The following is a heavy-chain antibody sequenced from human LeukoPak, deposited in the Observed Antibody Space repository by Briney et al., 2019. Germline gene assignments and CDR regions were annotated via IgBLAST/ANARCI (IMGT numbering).Heavy chain of an antibody. J-gene: IGHJ4*02. V-gene: IGHV1-46*03. CDR1: GYTFTSYY. CDR2: INPSGGST. Sequence: ASVKVSCKASGYTFTSYYMHWVRQAPGQGLEWMGIINPSGGSTSFAQKFQGRVTVTRDTSTSIVYMELSSLRSEDTAVYYCARGGINRYCSSTSCSRGYFDYWGQGTLVTVSS. D-gene: IGHD2-2*01. CDR3: ARGGINRYCSSTSCSRGYFDY.